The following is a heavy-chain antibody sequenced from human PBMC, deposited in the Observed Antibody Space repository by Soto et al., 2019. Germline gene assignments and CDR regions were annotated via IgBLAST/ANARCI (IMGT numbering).Heavy chain of an antibody. CDR3: ARKASVRFDY. J-gene: IGHJ4*02. Sequence: PSETLSLTCTVSGNSMTRSGWWTCVRQPPGKGLGPIGEVCHTGNTNYNSSLKSRGTMSSDKSTNDFSLKGTSLTPAATALYYCARKASVRFDYWGQGALDTVS. CDR2: VCHTGNT. CDR1: GNSMTRSGW. V-gene: IGHV4-4*02.